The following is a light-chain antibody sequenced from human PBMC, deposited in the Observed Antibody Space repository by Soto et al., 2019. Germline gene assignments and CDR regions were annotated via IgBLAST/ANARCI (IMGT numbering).Light chain of an antibody. CDR2: DNE. J-gene: IGLJ1*01. CDR3: GSWGSSVTGSFYV. Sequence: QSVLTQPPSMSAAPGQTVTISCSGDTSNIGSNYVSWYQQVPGKAPKLLIYDNENRPSGIPDRFSGSRSGTSATLAITGLQTGDEAIYYCGSWGSSVTGSFYVFGSATKVTVL. CDR1: TSNIGSNY. V-gene: IGLV1-51*01.